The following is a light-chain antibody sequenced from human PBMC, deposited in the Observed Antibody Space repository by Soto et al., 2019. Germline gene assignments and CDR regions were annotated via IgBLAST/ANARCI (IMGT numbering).Light chain of an antibody. V-gene: IGKV1-27*01. CDR3: QSYNTARPT. J-gene: IGKJ5*01. Sequence: DIQMTQAPSSLCASMGDRVAITCRASQAISSSLAWYHQKPGKPPQLLICAASTLQSGVPSRFSGSGSGTDFTLTTIGLQPEDLATYYCQSYNTARPTFGQGTRLEI. CDR1: QAISSS. CDR2: AAS.